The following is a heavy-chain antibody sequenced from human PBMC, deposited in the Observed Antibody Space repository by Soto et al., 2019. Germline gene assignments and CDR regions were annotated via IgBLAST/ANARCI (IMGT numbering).Heavy chain of an antibody. CDR3: AKATDYSSSWPGGVYYYMDV. D-gene: IGHD6-13*01. Sequence: GGSLRLSCAASGFTFDDYAMHWVRQAPGKGLEWVSGISWNSGSIGYADSVKGRFTISRDNAKNSLYLQMNSLRAEDTALYYCAKATDYSSSWPGGVYYYMDVWGKGTTVTVSS. CDR1: GFTFDDYA. CDR2: ISWNSGSI. V-gene: IGHV3-9*01. J-gene: IGHJ6*03.